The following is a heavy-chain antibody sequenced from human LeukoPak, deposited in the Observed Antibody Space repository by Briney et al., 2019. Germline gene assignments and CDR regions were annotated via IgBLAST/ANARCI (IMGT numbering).Heavy chain of an antibody. CDR1: GGSISSYY. D-gene: IGHD3-10*01. CDR2: IYYSGST. J-gene: IGHJ3*02. CDR3: ARRGVNYSRGDAFDI. Sequence: SETLSLTCTVSGGSISSYYWSWIRQPPGKGLGWIGYIYYSGSTNYNPSLKSRVTISVDTSKNQFSLKLSSVTAADTAMYYCARRGVNYSRGDAFDIWGQGTMVTVSS. V-gene: IGHV4-59*01.